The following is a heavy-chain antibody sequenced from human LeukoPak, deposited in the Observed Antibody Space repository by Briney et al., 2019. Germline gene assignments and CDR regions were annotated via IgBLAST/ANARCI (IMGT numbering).Heavy chain of an antibody. D-gene: IGHD1-1*01. Sequence: PSETLSLTCTVSGYSISSGYYWGWIRQPPGKGLEWIGSIYHSGSTYYNPSLKSRVTISVDTSKNQFSLKLSSVTAADTAVYYCARNNDRLDAFDIWGQGTMVTVSS. CDR2: IYHSGST. J-gene: IGHJ3*02. CDR1: GYSISSGYY. V-gene: IGHV4-38-2*02. CDR3: ARNNDRLDAFDI.